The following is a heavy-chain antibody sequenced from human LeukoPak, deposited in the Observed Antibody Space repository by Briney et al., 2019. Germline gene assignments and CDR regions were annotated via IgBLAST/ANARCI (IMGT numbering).Heavy chain of an antibody. CDR3: ARDRYGSVTFGGLGMYWFYP. CDR2: ISYRGTT. Sequence: SETLSLTCIVSGGSISSADYYWSWIRQHPGKGLEWIGYISYRGTTNYNPSLKSRVTMSVDTSKNQFSLKLVSMTAADTAVYYCARDRYGSVTFGGLGMYWFYPWGQGTLVTVSS. D-gene: IGHD3-10*01. CDR1: GGSISSADYY. V-gene: IGHV4-31*03. J-gene: IGHJ5*02.